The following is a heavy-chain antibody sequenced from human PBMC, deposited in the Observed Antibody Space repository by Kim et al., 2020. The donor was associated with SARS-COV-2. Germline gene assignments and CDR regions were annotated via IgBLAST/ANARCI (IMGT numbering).Heavy chain of an antibody. CDR2: ISSSSSYT. V-gene: IGHV3-11*05. J-gene: IGHJ2*01. CDR1: GFTFSDYY. Sequence: GGSLRLSCAASGFTFSDYYMSWIRQAPGKGLEWVSYISSSSSYTNYADSVKGRFTISRDNAKNSLYLQMNSLRAEDTAVYYCARGSLAAAASYWYFDLWGRGTLVTVSS. CDR3: ARGSLAAAASYWYFDL. D-gene: IGHD6-13*01.